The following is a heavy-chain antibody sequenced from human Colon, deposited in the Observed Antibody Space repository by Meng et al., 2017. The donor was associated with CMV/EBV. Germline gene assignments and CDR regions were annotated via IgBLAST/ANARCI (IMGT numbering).Heavy chain of an antibody. V-gene: IGHV3-74*01. D-gene: IGHD3-16*01. CDR2: VIPDGSGT. CDR3: VRDSFGGEFDY. CDR1: GFTFSSSY. Sequence: GESLKISCAASGFTFSSSYMYWVRQVPGKGLVWVSRVIPDGSGTGYADAVKGRFTISRDNAKNTLYLQMNSLRAEDTAVYYCVRDSFGGEFDYWGQGTLVTVSS. J-gene: IGHJ4*02.